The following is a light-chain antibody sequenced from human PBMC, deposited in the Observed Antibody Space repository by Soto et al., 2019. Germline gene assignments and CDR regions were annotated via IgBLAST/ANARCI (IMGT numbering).Light chain of an antibody. V-gene: IGKV3-15*01. CDR1: QSVSSY. CDR2: GAS. Sequence: EIVMTQSPATLSVSPGERATLSCRASQSVSSYLAWYQQKPGQAPRLLIYGASTRATGIPARFSGSGSGTEFTLTISSLHSEEFAVYYCQQYNDWPSITFGQGTRLEI. CDR3: QQYNDWPSIT. J-gene: IGKJ5*01.